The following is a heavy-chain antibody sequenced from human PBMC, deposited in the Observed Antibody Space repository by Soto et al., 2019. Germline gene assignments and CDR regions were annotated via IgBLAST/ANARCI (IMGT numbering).Heavy chain of an antibody. Sequence: QEQLVESGGGVVQPGTSMRLSCAASGLTFSNYGMHWVRQAPCKGLEWVAVIWYDGVTKFYADSVQGRFSISRDNSKNTLYLQMNGLRAEDTAVYFCATVDNYYVSAFWGQGTLVTVSP. J-gene: IGHJ4*02. CDR1: GLTFSNYG. CDR3: ATVDNYYVSAF. D-gene: IGHD3-10*01. CDR2: IWYDGVTK. V-gene: IGHV3-33*01.